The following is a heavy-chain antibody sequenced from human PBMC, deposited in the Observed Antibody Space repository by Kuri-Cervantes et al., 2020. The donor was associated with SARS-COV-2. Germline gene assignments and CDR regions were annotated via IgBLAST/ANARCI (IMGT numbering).Heavy chain of an antibody. CDR3: ARDSDFWSGYYTGIVAFDI. V-gene: IGHV3-23*01. J-gene: IGHJ3*02. D-gene: IGHD3-3*01. CDR1: GFTFSSYA. CDR2: ISGSGGST. Sequence: GKSLKISCAASGFTFSSYAMSWVRQAPGKGLEWVSAISGSGGSTYYADSVKGRFTISRDNAKNSLYLQMNSLRAEDTAVYYCARDSDFWSGYYTGIVAFDIWGQGTMVTVSS.